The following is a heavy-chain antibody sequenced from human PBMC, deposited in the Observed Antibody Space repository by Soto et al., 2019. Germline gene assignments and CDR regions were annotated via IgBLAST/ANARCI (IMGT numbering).Heavy chain of an antibody. CDR3: ASDEDTAMVLYYYYGMDV. Sequence: EVQLVESGGGLVQPGGSLRLSCAASGFTFSSYWMSWVRQAPGKGLEWVANIKQDGSEKYYVDSVKGRFTISRDNAKNSLYLQMNSLRAEDKAVYYCASDEDTAMVLYYYYGMDVWGQGTTVTVSS. V-gene: IGHV3-7*01. CDR2: IKQDGSEK. J-gene: IGHJ6*02. D-gene: IGHD5-18*01. CDR1: GFTFSSYW.